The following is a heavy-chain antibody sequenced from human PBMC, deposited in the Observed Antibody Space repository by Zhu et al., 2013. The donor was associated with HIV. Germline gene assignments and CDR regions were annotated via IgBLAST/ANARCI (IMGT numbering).Heavy chain of an antibody. Sequence: QVQLVQSGAEVKKPGASVKVSCKASGYAFTSYGISWVRQAPGQGLEWMGWISAYNGNTNYAQKLQGRVTMTTDTSTSTAYMELRSLRSDDTAVYYCARKGYGSGSYYGYYYYYGMDVWGQGTTVTVSS. V-gene: IGHV1-18*01. D-gene: IGHD3-10*01. CDR3: ARKGYGSGSYYGYYYYYGMDV. CDR1: GYAFTSYG. J-gene: IGHJ6*02. CDR2: ISAYNGNT.